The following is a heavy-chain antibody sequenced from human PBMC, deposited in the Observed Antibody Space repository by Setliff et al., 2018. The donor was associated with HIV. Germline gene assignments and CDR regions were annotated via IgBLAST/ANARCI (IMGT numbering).Heavy chain of an antibody. CDR3: ARWGLY. CDR1: GYTFTGYY. J-gene: IGHJ4*02. D-gene: IGHD7-27*01. Sequence: ASVKVSCKASGYTFTGYYIDWLRQAPAHGLEWMGRINPKSGAINYAQKFQGRVTVTRDTSISTAYMELRRLTSDDTAVYYCARWGLYWGQGTLVTVSS. V-gene: IGHV1-2*02. CDR2: INPKSGAI.